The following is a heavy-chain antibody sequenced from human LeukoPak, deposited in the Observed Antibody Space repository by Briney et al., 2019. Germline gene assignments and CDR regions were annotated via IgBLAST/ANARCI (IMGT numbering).Heavy chain of an antibody. CDR3: AKDRRPRLSGYFDY. D-gene: IGHD3-10*01. J-gene: IGHJ4*02. Sequence: GGSLRLSCAASGFTFDDYAMHWVRQAPGKGLEWVSGISWNSGSIGYADSVKGRFTISRDNAKNSLYLQMNSLRAEDTALYYCAKDRRPRLSGYFDYWGQGTLVTVSS. CDR1: GFTFDDYA. CDR2: ISWNSGSI. V-gene: IGHV3-9*01.